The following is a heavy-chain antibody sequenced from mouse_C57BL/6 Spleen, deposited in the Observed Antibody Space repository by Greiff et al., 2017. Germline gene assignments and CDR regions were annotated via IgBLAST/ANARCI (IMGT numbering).Heavy chain of an antibody. V-gene: IGHV1-64*01. CDR2: IHPNSGST. CDR3: ANYNGSSYEDFDY. CDR1: GYTFTSYW. D-gene: IGHD1-1*01. Sequence: QVQLQQPGAELVKPGASVKLSCKASGYTFTSYWMHWVKQRPGQGLEWIGMIHPNSGSTNYNEKFKSKATLTVDKSSSTAYMQLSSLTSEDSAVYYCANYNGSSYEDFDYWGQGTTLTVSS. J-gene: IGHJ2*01.